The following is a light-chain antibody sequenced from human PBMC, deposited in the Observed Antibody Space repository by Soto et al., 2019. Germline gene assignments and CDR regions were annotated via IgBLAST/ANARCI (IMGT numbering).Light chain of an antibody. J-gene: IGLJ2*01. CDR2: DVS. CDR3: SSYTSSSTLVV. CDR1: SSDVGRYND. Sequence: QSVLTQPASVSGSPGQSITISCTGTSSDVGRYNDVSWYQVHPGNAPTLMIYDVSNPPSGVSNRFSGSMSGNTASLTISGLQAEDEADYYCSSYTSSSTLVVFVGGTKLTVL. V-gene: IGLV2-14*01.